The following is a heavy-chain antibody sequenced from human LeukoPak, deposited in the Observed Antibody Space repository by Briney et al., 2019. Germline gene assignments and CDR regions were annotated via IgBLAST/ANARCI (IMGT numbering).Heavy chain of an antibody. CDR3: ARQEYSSGWYVGNWFDP. D-gene: IGHD6-19*01. Sequence: SETLSLTCTVSGGSISSGSYYWSWIRQPAGKGLEWIGRIYTSGSTNYNPSLKSRVTISVDTSKDQFSLKVTSVTAADTAVYYCARQEYSSGWYVGNWFDPWGQGTLVTVSS. J-gene: IGHJ5*02. CDR2: IYTSGST. V-gene: IGHV4-61*02. CDR1: GGSISSGSYY.